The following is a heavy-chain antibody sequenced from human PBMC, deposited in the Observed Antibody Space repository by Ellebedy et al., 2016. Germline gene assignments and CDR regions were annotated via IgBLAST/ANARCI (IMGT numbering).Heavy chain of an antibody. CDR2: IYGNGDE. CDR1: GFSLSTSGVV. J-gene: IGHJ4*02. V-gene: IGHV2-5*01. D-gene: IGHD4-11*01. CDR3: AHRTTVTSVDY. Sequence: SGPTLVKPTQTLTLTCTFSGFSLSTSGVVVGWVRQPPGKALEWLSFIYGNGDERYRPSLKSRLTITRDTSKNQVVLTMTNMDPVDTGTYFCAHRTTVTSVDYWGQGTLVTVSS.